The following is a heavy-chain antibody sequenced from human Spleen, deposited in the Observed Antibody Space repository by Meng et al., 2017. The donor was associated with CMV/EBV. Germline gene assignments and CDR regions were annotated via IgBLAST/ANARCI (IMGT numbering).Heavy chain of an antibody. CDR2: ISTSGNYL. CDR3: ARLPNWDNDYYYYGMDV. J-gene: IGHJ6*02. Sequence: SCAASGFTFSTYNMNWVRQAPGKGLEWVSSISTSGNYLYHTDSVKGRFTISRDNARNSLYLQMNSLRAEDTAVYYCARLPNWDNDYYYYGMDVWGQGTTVTVSS. V-gene: IGHV3-21*01. CDR1: GFTFSTYN. D-gene: IGHD7-27*01.